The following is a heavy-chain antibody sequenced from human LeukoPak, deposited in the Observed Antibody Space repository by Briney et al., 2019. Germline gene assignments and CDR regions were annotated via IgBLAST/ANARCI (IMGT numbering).Heavy chain of an antibody. CDR2: ISSSGTI. V-gene: IGHV3-48*02. J-gene: IGHJ4*02. CDR3: ATDFTASYRLDY. Sequence: GGSLRLSCAASGFTFSIYSMNWVRQAPGKGLEWLSYISSSGTIYYADSVKGRFTISRDNARNSLYLQMNSLRDEDTAVYYCATDFTASYRLDYWGQGTLVTVSS. CDR1: GFTFSIYS. D-gene: IGHD3-16*02.